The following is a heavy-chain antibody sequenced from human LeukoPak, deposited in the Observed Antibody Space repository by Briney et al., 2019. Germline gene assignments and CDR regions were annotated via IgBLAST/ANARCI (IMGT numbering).Heavy chain of an antibody. J-gene: IGHJ4*02. CDR3: ARDERRYCSSTSCSDYFDY. V-gene: IGHV1-18*01. CDR1: GYTFTSYG. CDR2: ISAYNGNT. Sequence: ASVKVSCKASGYTFTSYGISWVRQAPGQGLEWMGWISAYNGNTNYAQKLQGRVTMTTDTSTSTAYMELRSLRSDDTAVYYCARDERRYCSSTSCSDYFDYWGQGTLVTVSS. D-gene: IGHD2-2*01.